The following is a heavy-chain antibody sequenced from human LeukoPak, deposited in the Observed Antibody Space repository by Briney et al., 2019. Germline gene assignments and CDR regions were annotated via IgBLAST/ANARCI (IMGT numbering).Heavy chain of an antibody. CDR3: ASHYSRSGIDAFDI. D-gene: IGHD6-6*01. CDR1: GGSTNNESYY. CDR2: IHPTGNT. J-gene: IGHJ3*02. V-gene: IGHV4-61*02. Sequence: PSQTLSLTCTASGGSTNNESYYWSWIGQPAGKGLEWIGRIHPTGNTMCNPSLESRVTISIDTSKNQFSLKLSSVTAADTAVYYCASHYSRSGIDAFDIWGQGTVVTVSS.